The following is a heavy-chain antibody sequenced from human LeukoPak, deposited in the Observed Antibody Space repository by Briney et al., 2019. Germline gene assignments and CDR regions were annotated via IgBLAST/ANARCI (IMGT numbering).Heavy chain of an antibody. CDR2: INHSGST. Sequence: SQTLSLTCAVYGGSFSGYYWSWIRQPPGKGLEWIGEINHSGSTNYNPSLKSRVTISVDTSKNQFSLKLSSVTAADTAVYYCASGYSYGLIDYWGQGTLVTVSS. CDR1: GGSFSGYY. V-gene: IGHV4-34*01. CDR3: ASGYSYGLIDY. D-gene: IGHD5-18*01. J-gene: IGHJ4*02.